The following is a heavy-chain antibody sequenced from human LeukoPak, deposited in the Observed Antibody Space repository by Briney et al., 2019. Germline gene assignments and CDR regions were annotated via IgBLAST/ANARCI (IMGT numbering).Heavy chain of an antibody. CDR1: GFTFSNAW. D-gene: IGHD1-7*01. CDR2: TVSEIDGGTT. J-gene: IGHJ6*02. V-gene: IGHV3-15*04. Sequence: GGSLRLSCAASGFTFSNAWMNWVRQVPGKGLEWVGQTVSEIDGGTTDYATPVKGRFTISRDDSKSTLYLQMNSLKIEDTAVYYCTTDEDWNYARKDVWGQGATVIVSS. CDR3: TTDEDWNYARKDV.